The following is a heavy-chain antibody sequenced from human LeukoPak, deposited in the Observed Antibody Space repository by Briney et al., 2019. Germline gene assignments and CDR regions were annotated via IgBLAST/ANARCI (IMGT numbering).Heavy chain of an antibody. CDR3: ARGPIAAAGHFDY. CDR1: GFTFSSYW. J-gene: IGHJ4*02. D-gene: IGHD6-13*01. CDR2: INSDGSST. V-gene: IGHV3-74*01. Sequence: PGGSLRLSCAASGFTFSSYWMHWVRQAPGKGLVWVSRINSDGSSTSYADSVKGRFTISRDNAKNTLYLQMNSLRAEDTAVYYCARGPIAAAGHFDYWGQGTLVTVSS.